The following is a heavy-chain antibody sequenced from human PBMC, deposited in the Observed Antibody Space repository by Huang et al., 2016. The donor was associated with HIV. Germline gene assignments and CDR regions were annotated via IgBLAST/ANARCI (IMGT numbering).Heavy chain of an antibody. V-gene: IGHV1-69*13. J-gene: IGHJ3*01. CDR2: IIPRFGTR. CDR1: GGSCNNFG. Sequence: QVQLVQSGAEVRKPGSAVKVSCRASGGSCNNFGINWVRQAPGQGLEWMGGIIPRFGTRNDAQRCQGRVTITADETTGVVYMELSSLRSDDTAVYFCAKRGGAWGSPYAFDLWGPGTMVTVSS. D-gene: IGHD3-16*01. CDR3: AKRGGAWGSPYAFDL.